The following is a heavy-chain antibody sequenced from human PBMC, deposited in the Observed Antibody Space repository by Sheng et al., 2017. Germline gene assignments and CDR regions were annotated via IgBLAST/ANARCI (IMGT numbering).Heavy chain of an antibody. CDR3: ARRPRTGNYHLDF. D-gene: IGHD1-7*01. J-gene: IGHJ4*02. Sequence: QVQLVQSGAEVKKPGASVKVSCKVSGYSFTAYYIHWVRQAPGLGLEWMGWINPNSGGTNYAQKFRGRVTLTWDTSINTAYMDLGKLTSDDRAMYFCARRPRTGNYHLDFWGQGTRGHRLL. CDR2: INPNSGGT. V-gene: IGHV1-2*02. CDR1: GYSFTAYY.